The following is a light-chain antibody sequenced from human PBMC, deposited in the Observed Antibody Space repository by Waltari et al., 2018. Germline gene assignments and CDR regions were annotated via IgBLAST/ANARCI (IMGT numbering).Light chain of an antibody. CDR1: TSNIGTTT. CDR2: ANY. CDR3: ATWDDSLVGRV. Sequence: QSVLTQPPSTSATAGQTVTISCSGCTSNIGTTTVTWYQQFPGTPPKVLVFANYHRPSGVPDRFSASKSGTSASLVISGLQSEDEGDYFCATWDDSLVGRVFGGGTKLTVL. J-gene: IGLJ2*01. V-gene: IGLV1-44*01.